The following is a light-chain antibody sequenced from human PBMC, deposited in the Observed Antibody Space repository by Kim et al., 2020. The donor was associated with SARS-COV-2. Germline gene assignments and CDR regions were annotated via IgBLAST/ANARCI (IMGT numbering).Light chain of an antibody. J-gene: IGLJ2*01. CDR1: NIGSKN. V-gene: IGLV3-9*01. CDR3: QVWDSSTVV. Sequence: SYELTQPLSVSVALGQTARITCGGNNIGSKNVHWYQQKPGQAPVLVIYRDSNRPSGIPVRFSGSNSGNTATLTISRAQAGDEADYYCQVWDSSTVVFGGGTQLTVL. CDR2: RDS.